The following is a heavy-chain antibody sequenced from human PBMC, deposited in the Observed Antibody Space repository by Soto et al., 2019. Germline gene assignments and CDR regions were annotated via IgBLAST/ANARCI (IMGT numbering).Heavy chain of an antibody. CDR1: GYTFTSYA. Sequence: SVKVSCKASGYTFTSYAMHWVRQAPGQRLEWMGRIIPILGIANYAQKFQGRVTITADKSTSTAYMELSSLRSEDTAVYYCAREKDSSGYLDYWGQGTLVTVSS. CDR3: AREKDSSGYLDY. J-gene: IGHJ4*02. D-gene: IGHD3-22*01. V-gene: IGHV1-69*04. CDR2: IIPILGIA.